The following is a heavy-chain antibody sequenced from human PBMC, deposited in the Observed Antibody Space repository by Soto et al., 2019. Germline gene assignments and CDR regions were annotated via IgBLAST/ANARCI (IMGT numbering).Heavy chain of an antibody. J-gene: IGHJ6*02. V-gene: IGHV4-31*03. CDR3: AREGVGYCSSTSCYGMDV. Sequence: SETLSLTCTVSGGSISSGGYYWSWIRQHPGKGLEWIGYIYYSGSTYYNPSLKSRVTISVDTSKNQFSLKLSSVTAADTAVYYCAREGVGYCSSTSCYGMDVWGQGTTVTVSS. CDR1: GGSISSGGYY. CDR2: IYYSGST. D-gene: IGHD2-2*01.